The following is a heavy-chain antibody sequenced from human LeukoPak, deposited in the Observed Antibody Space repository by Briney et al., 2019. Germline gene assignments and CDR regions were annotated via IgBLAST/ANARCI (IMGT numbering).Heavy chain of an antibody. D-gene: IGHD6-13*01. Sequence: GGSLRLSCAASGFSFSSYWMSWVRQVPGKGLEWVANIKQDGSEKNYVDSVKGRFTISRDNAKNSVYLQMNSLRAEDTAVYYCARAGGSSWADYWGQGTLVTVSS. CDR1: GFSFSSYW. V-gene: IGHV3-7*01. CDR2: IKQDGSEK. CDR3: ARAGGSSWADY. J-gene: IGHJ4*02.